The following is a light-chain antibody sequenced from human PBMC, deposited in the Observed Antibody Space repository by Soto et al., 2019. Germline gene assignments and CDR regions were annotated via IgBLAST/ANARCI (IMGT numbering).Light chain of an antibody. V-gene: IGKV1-5*01. Sequence: DIQMTQSPSTLSASVGDRVTITCRASQSISTLLAWYQQKPGKAPELLISDASSLESGVPSRFSGSGSGAEFTLTISSLQPDDFATYYCQQYNSHSLWTFCQGTKGEIK. CDR1: QSISTL. CDR2: DAS. CDR3: QQYNSHSLWT. J-gene: IGKJ1*01.